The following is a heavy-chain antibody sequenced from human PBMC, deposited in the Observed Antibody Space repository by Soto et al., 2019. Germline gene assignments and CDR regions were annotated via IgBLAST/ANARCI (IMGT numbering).Heavy chain of an antibody. Sequence: QVQLQESGPGLVKPSETLSLTCTISGGPMNNYYCSWFRQPRGQGLEWIGYMGYNGFTRYNPSLRSRVAISLHTAKNQFSLNLSSVTAAGTALYYCARQGFGELHGLVDVWGQGITVTVSS. CDR3: ARQGFGELHGLVDV. CDR1: GGPMNNYY. D-gene: IGHD3-10*01. CDR2: MGYNGFT. J-gene: IGHJ6*02. V-gene: IGHV4-59*08.